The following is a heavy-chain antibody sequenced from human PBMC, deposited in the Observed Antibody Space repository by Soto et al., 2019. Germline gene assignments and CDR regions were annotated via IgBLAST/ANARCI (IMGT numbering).Heavy chain of an antibody. D-gene: IGHD2-15*01. V-gene: IGHV3-30*18. CDR3: AKEAAGYCSGGSCRRVFDY. CDR1: GFTFSSYG. J-gene: IGHJ4*02. Sequence: GGSLRLSCAASGFTFSSYGMHWVRQAPGKGLEWVAVISYDGSNKYYADSVKGRFTISRDNSKNTLYLQMNSLRAEDTAVYYCAKEAAGYCSGGSCRRVFDYWGQGTLVTVSS. CDR2: ISYDGSNK.